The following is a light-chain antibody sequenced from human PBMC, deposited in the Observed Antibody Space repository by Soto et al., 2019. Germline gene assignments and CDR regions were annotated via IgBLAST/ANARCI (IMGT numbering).Light chain of an antibody. V-gene: IGLV2-14*01. J-gene: IGLJ1*01. CDR2: SVS. CDR3: ISYTVSRSYV. CDR1: SSDIGAYDH. Sequence: QSVLTQPASVSGSPGQSITISCSGTSSDIGAYDHVAWFQQFPGKTPKLVIYSVSNRPSGVSYRFSGSKSGNTASLTISGLQADDEADYYCISYTVSRSYVFGPETKLTVL.